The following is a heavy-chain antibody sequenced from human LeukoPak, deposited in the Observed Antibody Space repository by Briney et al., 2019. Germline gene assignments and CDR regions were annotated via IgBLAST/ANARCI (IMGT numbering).Heavy chain of an antibody. CDR2: VSTSGGTT. D-gene: IGHD7-27*01. CDR3: AKDRRGLGSKDTFDL. Sequence: GGSLRLSCAASGFPFSRYSMSWVRQAPGKGLEWVSAVSTSGGTTYYADSVKGRFTISRDNSKNTLDLQMNSLRAEDTAVFYCAKDRRGLGSKDTFDLWGQGTMVTVSS. J-gene: IGHJ3*01. V-gene: IGHV3-23*01. CDR1: GFPFSRYS.